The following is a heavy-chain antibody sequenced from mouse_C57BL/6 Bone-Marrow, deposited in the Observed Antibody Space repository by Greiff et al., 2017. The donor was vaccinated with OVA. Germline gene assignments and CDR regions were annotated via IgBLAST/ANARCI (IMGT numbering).Heavy chain of an antibody. CDR2: ISDGGSYT. CDR3: ARDRPLYAMED. CDR1: GFTFSSYA. J-gene: IGHJ4*01. V-gene: IGHV5-4*01. Sequence: EVQVVESGGGLVKPGGSLKLSCAASGFTFSSYAMSWVRQTPEKRLEWVATISDGGSYTYYPDNVKGRFTISRDNAKNNLYLQMSHLKSEDTAMYYCARDRPLYAMEDWGQGASVTVSS.